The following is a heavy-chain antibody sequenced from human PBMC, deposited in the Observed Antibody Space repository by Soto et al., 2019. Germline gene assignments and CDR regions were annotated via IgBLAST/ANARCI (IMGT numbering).Heavy chain of an antibody. D-gene: IGHD3-22*01. CDR2: ISSSSSTI. Sequence: GGSLRLSCAASGFTFSSYSMNWVRQAPGKGLEWVSYISSSSSTIYYADSVKGRFTISRDNSKNTLYLQMNSLRAEDTAVYYCASPRGYYDSSGYYYPDAFDIWGQGTMVTVSS. J-gene: IGHJ3*02. CDR3: ASPRGYYDSSGYYYPDAFDI. CDR1: GFTFSSYS. V-gene: IGHV3-48*01.